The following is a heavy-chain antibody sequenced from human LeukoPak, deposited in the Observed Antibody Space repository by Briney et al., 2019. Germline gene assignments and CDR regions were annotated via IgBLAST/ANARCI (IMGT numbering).Heavy chain of an antibody. J-gene: IGHJ4*02. CDR3: ARGYSPSY. Sequence: GGSLRLSCAASGFTLSSYWMSWVRQAPGKGLEWVANIKQDGSDKYYVDSVKGRFTISRDNAKNSLYLQMNSLRAEDTAVYYCARGYSPSYWGQGARVTVSS. V-gene: IGHV3-7*04. CDR1: GFTLSSYW. D-gene: IGHD5-18*01. CDR2: IKQDGSDK.